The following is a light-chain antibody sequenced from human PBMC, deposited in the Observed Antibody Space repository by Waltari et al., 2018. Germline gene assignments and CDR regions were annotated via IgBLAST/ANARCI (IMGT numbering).Light chain of an antibody. J-gene: IGKJ1*01. CDR3: QQYNNWPGT. CDR1: QSVSSN. V-gene: IGKV3-15*01. CDR2: GAS. Sequence: LSCRASQSVSSNLAWYQQKPGQAPRLLIYGASTRATGIPARFSGSGSGTEFTLTISSLQSEDFAVYYCQQYNNWPGTFGQGTKVEIK.